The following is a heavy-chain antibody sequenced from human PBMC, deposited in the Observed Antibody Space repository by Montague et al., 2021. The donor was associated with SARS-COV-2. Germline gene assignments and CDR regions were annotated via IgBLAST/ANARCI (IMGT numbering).Heavy chain of an antibody. CDR2: IYTSGST. D-gene: IGHD3-10*01. V-gene: IGHV4-61*02. Sequence: TLSLTCTVSGGSISSGSYYWSWIRQPAGKGLEWIGRIYTSGSTNYNPSLESRVTISVDTSKNQFSLKLTSVTAADTAVYYCARVGVGTMVRGVIPAYYYGMDVWGQGTTVTVSS. CDR3: ARVGVGTMVRGVIPAYYYGMDV. CDR1: GGSISSGSYY. J-gene: IGHJ6*02.